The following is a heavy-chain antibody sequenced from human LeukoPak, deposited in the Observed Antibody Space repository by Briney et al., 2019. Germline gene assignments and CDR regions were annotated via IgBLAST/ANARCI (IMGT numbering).Heavy chain of an antibody. CDR3: ARVRANWYEDY. CDR2: IESDGSTS. V-gene: IGHV3-74*03. D-gene: IGHD6-13*01. Sequence: PGGSLRLSCEASGFTFSSHWMHWVRQAPGKGLVWVSRIESDGSTSMYADSVRGRFTISRDNAKNSLYLQMISPRAEDTAVYYCARVRANWYEDYWGQGTLVTVSS. CDR1: GFTFSSHW. J-gene: IGHJ4*02.